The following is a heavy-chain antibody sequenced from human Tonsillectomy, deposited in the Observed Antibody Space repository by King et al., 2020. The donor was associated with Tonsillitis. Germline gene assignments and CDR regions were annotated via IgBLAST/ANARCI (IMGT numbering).Heavy chain of an antibody. CDR2: IKQDGSEK. D-gene: IGHD2-15*01. CDR1: GFTFSSYW. Sequence: EVQLVESGGGLVQPGGSLRLSCAASGFTFSSYWMNWVRQTPGRGLEWLANIKQDGSEKYYVDSVEGRFTISRDNAKNSLYLQMYNLRAEDTAIYYCARDSTGLSCADSWGQGTLVTVSS. CDR3: ARDSTGLSCADS. J-gene: IGHJ4*02. V-gene: IGHV3-7*01.